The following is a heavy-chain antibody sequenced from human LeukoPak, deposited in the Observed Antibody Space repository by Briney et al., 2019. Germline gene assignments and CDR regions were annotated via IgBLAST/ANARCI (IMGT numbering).Heavy chain of an antibody. CDR1: GFTFSSYA. Sequence: GGSLRLSCAASGFTFSSYAMSWVRQAPGTGLEWVSVISGSGGSTYFADSVKGRFTISRDNSKNTLYLQMNSLRAEDTAVYYCAKEFEWEPRADFQHWGQGTLVTVSS. J-gene: IGHJ1*01. CDR2: ISGSGGST. CDR3: AKEFEWEPRADFQH. V-gene: IGHV3-23*01. D-gene: IGHD1-26*01.